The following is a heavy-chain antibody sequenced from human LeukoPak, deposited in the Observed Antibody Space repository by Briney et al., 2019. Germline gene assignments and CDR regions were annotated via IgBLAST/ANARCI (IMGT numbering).Heavy chain of an antibody. V-gene: IGHV4-39*07. D-gene: IGHD4-17*01. J-gene: IGHJ4*02. CDR3: ARDPYGEGGAYFDY. Sequence: PSETLSLTCTVSGGSISSSSYYWGWIRQPPGKGLGWIGSIYYSGSTYYNPSLKSRVTISVDTSKNQFSLKLSSVTAADTAVYYCARDPYGEGGAYFDYWGQGTLVTVSS. CDR1: GGSISSSSYY. CDR2: IYYSGST.